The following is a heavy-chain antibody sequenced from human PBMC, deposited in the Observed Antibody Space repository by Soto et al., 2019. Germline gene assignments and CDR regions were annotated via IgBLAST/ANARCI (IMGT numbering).Heavy chain of an antibody. CDR2: ISAYNGNT. Sequence: QVQLVQSGAEVKKPGASVKVSCKASGYTFTSYGISWVRQAPGQGLEWMGWISAYNGNTNYAQKLKGRVTMTTDTSTNTAYMELRSLRSDVTAVYYCARDRMHYDSSGLHGYWGPGTLVTVSS. V-gene: IGHV1-18*04. J-gene: IGHJ4*02. D-gene: IGHD3-22*01. CDR1: GYTFTSYG. CDR3: ARDRMHYDSSGLHGY.